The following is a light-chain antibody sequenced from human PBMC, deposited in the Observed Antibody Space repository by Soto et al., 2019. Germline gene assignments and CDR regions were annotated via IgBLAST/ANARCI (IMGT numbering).Light chain of an antibody. V-gene: IGKV3-15*01. J-gene: IGKJ2*01. CDR1: QSVSSN. CDR3: QQYNNLPAYP. Sequence: EIVMTQSPATLSVSPGERATLSCRASQSVSSNLAWYQQKPGQAPRLLIYGASTRATGIPARFSGSGSGTEFTLTISRLQSEDFAVYYCQQYNNLPAYPFGQGAKREIK. CDR2: GAS.